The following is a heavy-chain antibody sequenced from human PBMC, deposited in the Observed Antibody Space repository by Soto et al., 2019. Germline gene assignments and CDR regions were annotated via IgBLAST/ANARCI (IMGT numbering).Heavy chain of an antibody. CDR3: ATRPPNERYFGVFDH. CDR1: GFTFSSNW. Sequence: GGSLRLSCAASGFTFSSNWMHWVRQAPGKGLVWVANIKKDGSEKNYVDSVKGRFTISRDNTKNSLSLQMNNLRAEDTAFYYCATRPPNERYFGVFDHWGQGTLVTVSS. V-gene: IGHV3-7*01. CDR2: IKKDGSEK. D-gene: IGHD3-3*01. J-gene: IGHJ4*02.